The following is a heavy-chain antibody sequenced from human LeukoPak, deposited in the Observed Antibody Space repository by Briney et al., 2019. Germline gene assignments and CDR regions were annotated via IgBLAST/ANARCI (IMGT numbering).Heavy chain of an antibody. Sequence: GGSLRLSCAASGFTFSSYWMSWVRQAPGKGLEWVANIKQDGSEKYYVDSVKGRFTISRDNAKNSLYLQMNSLRAEDTAVYYCARGGSSGWYAPFDPWGQGTLVTVSS. CDR1: GFTFSSYW. V-gene: IGHV3-7*01. D-gene: IGHD6-19*01. CDR3: ARGGSSGWYAPFDP. CDR2: IKQDGSEK. J-gene: IGHJ5*02.